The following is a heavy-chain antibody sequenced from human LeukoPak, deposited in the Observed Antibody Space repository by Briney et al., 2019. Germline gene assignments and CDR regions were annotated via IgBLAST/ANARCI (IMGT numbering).Heavy chain of an antibody. Sequence: ASLKVSCKASGYTFSSYGISWVRQAPGQGLEWMGWISAHNGNTNFAQEFQGRVTMTTDTSTSTASMELRSLRSDDTAVYYCARDQGIYNHRIIDSWGQGTLVTVSS. CDR3: ARDQGIYNHRIIDS. D-gene: IGHD5-12*01. CDR2: ISAHNGNT. J-gene: IGHJ4*02. V-gene: IGHV1-18*01. CDR1: GYTFSSYG.